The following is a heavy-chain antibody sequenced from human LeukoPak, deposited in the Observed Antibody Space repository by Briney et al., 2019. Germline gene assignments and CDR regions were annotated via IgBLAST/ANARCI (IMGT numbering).Heavy chain of an antibody. V-gene: IGHV4-39*01. CDR2: IYYSGST. CDR1: GGSISSSSYY. Sequence: SETLSLTCTVSGGSISSSSYYWGWIRQPPGKGLEWIGSIYYSGSTYYNPSLKSRVTISVDTSKNQFSLKLSSVTAADTAVYYCARHPRLFSAFDIWGQGTMVTVSS. J-gene: IGHJ3*02. CDR3: ARHPRLFSAFDI. D-gene: IGHD2-21*01.